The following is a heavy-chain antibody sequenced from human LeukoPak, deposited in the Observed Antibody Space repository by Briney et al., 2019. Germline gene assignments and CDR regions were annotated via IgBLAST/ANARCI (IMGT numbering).Heavy chain of an antibody. J-gene: IGHJ4*02. V-gene: IGHV4-31*03. Sequence: SQTLSLTCTVSGGSISSGGYYWSWIRQHPGKGLEWIGYIYYSGSTYYNPSLKSRVTISVDTSKNQFSLKLSSVTAADTAVYYCARTSYGGYVLDYWGQGTLVTVSS. CDR2: IYYSGST. CDR3: ARTSYGGYVLDY. CDR1: GGSISSGGYY. D-gene: IGHD5-12*01.